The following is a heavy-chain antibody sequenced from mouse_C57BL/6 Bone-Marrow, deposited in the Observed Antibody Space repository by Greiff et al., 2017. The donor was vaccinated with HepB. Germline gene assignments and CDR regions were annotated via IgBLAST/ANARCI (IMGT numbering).Heavy chain of an antibody. Sequence: VQLKESVAELVRPGASVKLSCTASGFNIKNTYMHWVKQRPEQGLEWIGRIDPANGNTKYAPKFQGQATITADTSSNTAYLQLSSLTSEDTAIYYCARDYYGNYDYAMDYWGQGTSVTVSS. V-gene: IGHV14-3*01. CDR2: IDPANGNT. J-gene: IGHJ4*01. CDR1: GFNIKNTY. CDR3: ARDYYGNYDYAMDY. D-gene: IGHD2-1*01.